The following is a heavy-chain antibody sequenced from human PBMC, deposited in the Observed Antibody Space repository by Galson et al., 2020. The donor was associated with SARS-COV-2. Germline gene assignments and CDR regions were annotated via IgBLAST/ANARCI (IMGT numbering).Heavy chain of an antibody. J-gene: IGHJ6*02. Sequence: GGPLRLSCVASGFTFSSYWMHWVRQAPGKGLVWVSRINSDGSSTSYADSVKGRFTISRDHAKNTLSLQMNSLRAEDTAVYYCARLGYCSGGSCPYYYYYYGMDVWGQGTTVTVSS. CDR2: INSDGSST. V-gene: IGHV3-74*01. CDR3: ARLGYCSGGSCPYYYYYYGMDV. CDR1: GFTFSSYW. D-gene: IGHD2-15*01.